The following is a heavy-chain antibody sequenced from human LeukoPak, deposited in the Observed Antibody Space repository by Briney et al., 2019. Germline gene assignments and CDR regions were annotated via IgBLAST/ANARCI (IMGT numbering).Heavy chain of an antibody. CDR3: ARYYYGSGSYIWFDP. J-gene: IGHJ5*02. V-gene: IGHV4-39*01. Sequence: SETLSLTCTVSGGSISSSSFYWGWIRQPPGKGLEWIGSLYYSGNTYYNPSLKSRVTISVDTSKSQFSLKLGSVTATDTAVYYCARYYYGSGSYIWFDPWGQGTLVTVSS. D-gene: IGHD3-10*01. CDR2: LYYSGNT. CDR1: GGSISSSSFY.